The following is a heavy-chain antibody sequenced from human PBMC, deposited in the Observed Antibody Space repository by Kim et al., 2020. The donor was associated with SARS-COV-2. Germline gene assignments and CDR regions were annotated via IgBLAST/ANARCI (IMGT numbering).Heavy chain of an antibody. J-gene: IGHJ5*02. D-gene: IGHD3-10*01. CDR3: AGMGAPYYCSGSNWFYP. CDR1: GGSISSSSYY. V-gene: IGHV4-39*07. Sequence: SETLSLTCTVSGGSISSSSYYWVWIRQPPGKGLEWIGRIYYSGSTYYNPSLKSRVTISVDTSKNQFSLKLSSVTAADTAVYYCAGMGAPYYCSGSNWFYPWGQRTLVTVSS. CDR2: IYYSGST.